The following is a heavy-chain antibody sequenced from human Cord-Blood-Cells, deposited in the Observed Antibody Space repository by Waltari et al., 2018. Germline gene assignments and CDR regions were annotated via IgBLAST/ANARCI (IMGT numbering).Heavy chain of an antibody. CDR3: ARGQLGASYWYFDL. J-gene: IGHJ2*01. Sequence: QVQLRESGPGLVKPSETLSLTCTVSGGSISSYYGSWIRPPPGKGLEWIGYIYYSGSTNYNPSLKSRVTISVDTSKNQFSLKLSSVTAADTAGYYCARGQLGASYWYFDLWGRGTLVTVSS. V-gene: IGHV4-59*01. D-gene: IGHD1-1*01. CDR2: IYYSGST. CDR1: GGSISSYY.